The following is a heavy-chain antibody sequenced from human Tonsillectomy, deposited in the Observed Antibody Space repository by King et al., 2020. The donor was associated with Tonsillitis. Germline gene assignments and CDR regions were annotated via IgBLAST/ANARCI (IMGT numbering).Heavy chain of an antibody. CDR2: VSYSGST. CDR3: ARHPVWWSDRRSVWFDP. J-gene: IGHJ5*02. V-gene: IGHV4-39*07. D-gene: IGHD2-21*01. CDR1: GYSISIGNHY. Sequence: QLQESGPGLVKPSETLSLSCTVSGYSISIGNHYWGWIRQPPGQGLEWIGSVSYSGSTYYNPSLKSRVTISVDTYKNRFSLKVNSVTAADTAVYYCARHPVWWSDRRSVWFDPWGQGTLVIVPS.